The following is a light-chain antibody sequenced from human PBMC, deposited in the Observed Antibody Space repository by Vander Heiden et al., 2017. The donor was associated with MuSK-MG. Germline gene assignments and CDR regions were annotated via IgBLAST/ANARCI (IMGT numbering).Light chain of an antibody. CDR1: SSDVGGYNY. J-gene: IGLJ2*01. Sequence: QSALTQPPSASGSPGPSVTLSCTGTSSDVGGYNYVSWYQKHPGKAPKLMIFEVSKRPSGVPDRFSGSKSGNTASLTVSGLQAEDEADYYCASHGGSNNFVIFGGGTKVTVL. V-gene: IGLV2-8*01. CDR2: EVS. CDR3: ASHGGSNNFVI.